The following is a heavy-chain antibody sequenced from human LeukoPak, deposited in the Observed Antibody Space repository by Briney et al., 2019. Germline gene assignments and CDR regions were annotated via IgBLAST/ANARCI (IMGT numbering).Heavy chain of an antibody. CDR1: GFTFSSYA. Sequence: GGSLRLSCAASGFTFSSYAMHWVRQTPGKGLKWVAVISYDGSNEYYADSVKGRFTISRDNSKNTLYLQMNSLRAEDTAVYYCARGPDYGDYRIDYWGQGTLVTVSS. CDR3: ARGPDYGDYRIDY. J-gene: IGHJ4*02. D-gene: IGHD4-17*01. CDR2: ISYDGSNE. V-gene: IGHV3-30-3*01.